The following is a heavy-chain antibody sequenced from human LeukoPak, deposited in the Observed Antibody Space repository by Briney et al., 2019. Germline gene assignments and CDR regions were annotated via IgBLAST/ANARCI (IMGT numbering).Heavy chain of an antibody. CDR3: ARRIYYGSGSYYNWFDP. CDR1: GGSFSGYY. V-gene: IGHV4-34*01. D-gene: IGHD3-10*01. CDR2: INHSGST. J-gene: IGHJ5*02. Sequence: SETLSLTCAVYGGSFSGYYWSWIRQPPGKGLEWIGEINHSGSTNYNPSLKSRVTISVDTPKNQFSLKLSSVTAADTAVYYCARRIYYGSGSYYNWFDPWGQGTLVTVSP.